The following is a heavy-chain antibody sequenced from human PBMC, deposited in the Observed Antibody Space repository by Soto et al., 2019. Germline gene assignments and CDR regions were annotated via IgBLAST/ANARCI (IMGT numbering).Heavy chain of an antibody. CDR1: GFTFTSYW. V-gene: IGHV3-74*01. J-gene: IGHJ4*02. D-gene: IGHD3-22*01. CDR3: ARINYHESSPYRHFDS. Sequence: GGSLRLSCAASGFTFTSYWMHWVRQAPGKGLVWVSSIKSDGSNTKYADSVKGRFTISRDNAKNTLYLQMNSLRAEDTAVYYCARINYHESSPYRHFDSWGQGTLVTVSS. CDR2: IKSDGSNT.